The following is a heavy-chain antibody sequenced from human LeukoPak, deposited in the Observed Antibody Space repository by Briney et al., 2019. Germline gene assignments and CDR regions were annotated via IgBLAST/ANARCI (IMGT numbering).Heavy chain of an antibody. CDR3: ASQYYYDSSGYYYVGAFDY. Sequence: ASVKVSCKASGYTFTGYYMHWVRQAPGQGLEWMGWINPNSGGTNYGRVTMTRDTSISTAYMELSRLRSDDTAVYYCASQYYYDSSGYYYVGAFDYWGQGTLVTVSS. CDR1: GYTFTGYY. D-gene: IGHD3-22*01. V-gene: IGHV1-2*02. J-gene: IGHJ4*02. CDR2: INPNSGGT.